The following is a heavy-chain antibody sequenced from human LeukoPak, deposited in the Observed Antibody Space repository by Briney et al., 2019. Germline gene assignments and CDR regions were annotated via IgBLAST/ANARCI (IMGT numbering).Heavy chain of an antibody. J-gene: IGHJ6*02. Sequence: GGSLRLSCAASGFTFSSYSMNWVRQAPGKGLEWVSSISSSSSYIYYADSVKGRFTISRDNAKNSLYLQMNSLRAEATAVYYCARYCSGGSCYLRIYDMDVWGQGTTVTVSS. V-gene: IGHV3-21*01. CDR3: ARYCSGGSCYLRIYDMDV. CDR1: GFTFSSYS. CDR2: ISSSSSYI. D-gene: IGHD2-15*01.